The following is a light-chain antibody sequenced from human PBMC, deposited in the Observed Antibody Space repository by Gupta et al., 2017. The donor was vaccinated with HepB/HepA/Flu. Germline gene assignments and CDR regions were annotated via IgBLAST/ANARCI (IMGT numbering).Light chain of an antibody. Sequence: SYELTQPPSVSVSPGQTARISCSGDALPKQYAYWYQQKPGQAPVVVIYKDNERPAGIPERFSGSSSGSGTTVTLTITGVQAEDEADYYCQSADSSGTYVKFGGGTKLTVL. V-gene: IGLV3-25*03. J-gene: IGLJ2*01. CDR2: KDN. CDR1: ALPKQY. CDR3: QSADSSGTYVK.